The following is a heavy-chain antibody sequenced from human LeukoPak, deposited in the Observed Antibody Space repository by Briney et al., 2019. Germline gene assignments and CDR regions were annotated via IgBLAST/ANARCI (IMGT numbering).Heavy chain of an antibody. CDR1: GGSFSGYY. V-gene: IGHV4-34*01. J-gene: IGHJ5*02. CDR3: AKDLTYTDTGGFDP. CDR2: INHSGST. D-gene: IGHD3-10*01. Sequence: PSETLSLTCAVYGGSFSGYYWSWIRQPPGKGLEWIGEINHSGSTNYNPSLKSRLTMSVDKSKNQLSLKLNSVTAADTAMYYCAKDLTYTDTGGFDPWGQGTLVTVSS.